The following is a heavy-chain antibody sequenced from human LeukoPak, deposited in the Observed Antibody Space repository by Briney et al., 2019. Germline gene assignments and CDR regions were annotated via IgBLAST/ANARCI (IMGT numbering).Heavy chain of an antibody. J-gene: IGHJ4*02. Sequence: SETLSLTCAVCCGSINNANWWSRVRQPPGKGLEWIAEVAHHGKTNYNPSLESRVTVSLDKSKSRFSLNLTSVTAADTAVYFCTRTNRDWVPSDYWGQGTLVTVSS. CDR3: TRTNRDWVPSDY. CDR2: VAHHGKT. D-gene: IGHD2-21*01. CDR1: CGSINNANW. V-gene: IGHV4-4*02.